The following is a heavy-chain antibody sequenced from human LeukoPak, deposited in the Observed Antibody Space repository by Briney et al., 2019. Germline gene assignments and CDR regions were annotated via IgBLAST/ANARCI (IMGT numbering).Heavy chain of an antibody. CDR2: IYYSGRT. Sequence: PSESLSLTCTVSGGSISSSTNDWGWIRQPPGKGLEWIGSIYYSGRTYCNPSLKSRVTISVDTSKNQLSLRLSSVTAAATAVYYCARPSATDYYYHYIDVWGKGTTVTVSS. CDR1: GGSISSSTND. V-gene: IGHV4-39*01. CDR3: ARPSATDYYYHYIDV. J-gene: IGHJ6*03.